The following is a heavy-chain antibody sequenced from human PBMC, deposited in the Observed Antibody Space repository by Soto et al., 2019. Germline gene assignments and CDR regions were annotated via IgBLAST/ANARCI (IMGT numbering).Heavy chain of an antibody. Sequence: SVKVSCKASGFTFTSSAVQWVRQARGQRLEWIGWIVVGSGNTNYAQKFQERVTITRDTSTSTAYMELSSLRSEDTAVYYCAAESVVVTRDAFDIWGQGTMVTVSS. V-gene: IGHV1-58*01. J-gene: IGHJ3*02. D-gene: IGHD3-22*01. CDR3: AAESVVVTRDAFDI. CDR2: IVVGSGNT. CDR1: GFTFTSSA.